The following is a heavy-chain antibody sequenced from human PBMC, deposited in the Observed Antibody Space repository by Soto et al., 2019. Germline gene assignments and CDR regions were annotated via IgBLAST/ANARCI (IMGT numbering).Heavy chain of an antibody. V-gene: IGHV4-4*07. D-gene: IGHD6-13*01. CDR1: GDSISRYY. CDR2: IHTTENT. Sequence: QVQLQESGPGLVKPSETLSLTCTVSGDSISRYYWSWIRQPAGKGMEWIGRIHTTENTNYNPSLKSRVTMSIDTSNNQFSRKLTSLTAADTAVYYCARALSSAAGLYFDYWGQGTLVTVSS. CDR3: ARALSSAAGLYFDY. J-gene: IGHJ4*02.